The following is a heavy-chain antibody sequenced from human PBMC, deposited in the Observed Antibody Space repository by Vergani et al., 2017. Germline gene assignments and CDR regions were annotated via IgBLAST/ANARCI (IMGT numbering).Heavy chain of an antibody. Sequence: QVQLQESGPGLVKPSQTLSLTCTVSGASINNDFYYWHWIRQPAGKGLEWIGRIYVSGITDYNSSLQSRVSMSVDTSKNQFSLTLTSVTAADTAVYYCAREGRMPTTAHFDYWGQGTLVTVSS. CDR2: IYVSGIT. CDR1: GASINNDFYY. CDR3: AREGRMPTTAHFDY. D-gene: IGHD5-24*01. J-gene: IGHJ4*02. V-gene: IGHV4-61*02.